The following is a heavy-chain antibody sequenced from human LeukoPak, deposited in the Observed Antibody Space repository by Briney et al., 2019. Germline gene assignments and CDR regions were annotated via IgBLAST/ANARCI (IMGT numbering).Heavy chain of an antibody. Sequence: SETLSLTCTVSGGSISSYYWSWIRQPPGKGLEWIGYIYYSGSTNYNPSLKSRVTISVDTSKNQFSLKLSSVTAADTAVYYCARHRVTRGGMDVWGQGTLVTVSS. D-gene: IGHD1-14*01. CDR2: IYYSGST. V-gene: IGHV4-59*08. CDR1: GGSISSYY. J-gene: IGHJ4*02. CDR3: ARHRVTRGGMDV.